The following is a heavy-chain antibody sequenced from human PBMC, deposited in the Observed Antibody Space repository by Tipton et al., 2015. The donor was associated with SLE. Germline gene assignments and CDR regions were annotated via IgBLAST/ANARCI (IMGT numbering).Heavy chain of an antibody. D-gene: IGHD3-10*01. CDR2: INHSGST. Sequence: LRLSCAVYGGSFSGYYWNWIRQPPGKGLEWIGEINHSGSTNYNPSLKSRVTISVDTSKNQFSLKLSSVTAADTAGYYCASPYYYGSRSFDPWGQGTLVTVSS. CDR1: GGSFSGYY. J-gene: IGHJ5*02. CDR3: ASPYYYGSRSFDP. V-gene: IGHV4-34*01.